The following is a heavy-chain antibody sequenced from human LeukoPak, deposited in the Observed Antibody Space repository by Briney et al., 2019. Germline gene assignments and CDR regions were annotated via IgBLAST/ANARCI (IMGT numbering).Heavy chain of an antibody. CDR3: ARSPLSGGSGTYWWFDP. CDR2: IFYSGST. D-gene: IGHD3-10*01. CDR1: GGSISSYY. V-gene: IGHV4-59*01. J-gene: IGHJ5*02. Sequence: SETLSLTCTASGGSISSYYWSWIRQPPGKGLEWIGYIFYSGSTNYSPSLKSRVTISVDASKNQFSLMLRSVTAADTAVYYCARSPLSGGSGTYWWFDPWGQGTLVTVSS.